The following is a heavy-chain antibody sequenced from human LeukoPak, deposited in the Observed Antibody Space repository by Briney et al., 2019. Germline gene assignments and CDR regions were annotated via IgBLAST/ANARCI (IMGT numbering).Heavy chain of an antibody. CDR1: GFPFSYFG. D-gene: IGHD5-12*01. Sequence: GGSLRLSCAASGFPFSYFGMHWVRQAPGKGLEWVAFIRFDGNDKFYADSVKGRFTISKDNSKNTLYLQMKSLRAEDTAVYYCAKGGGYAAQYYYYYLDVWGKGTTVTISS. J-gene: IGHJ6*03. CDR3: AKGGGYAAQYYYYYLDV. V-gene: IGHV3-30*02. CDR2: IRFDGNDK.